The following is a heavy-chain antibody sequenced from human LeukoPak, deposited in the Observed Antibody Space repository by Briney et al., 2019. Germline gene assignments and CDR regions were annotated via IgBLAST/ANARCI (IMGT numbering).Heavy chain of an antibody. CDR3: ARGGRAVAGNGDWFDP. D-gene: IGHD6-19*01. V-gene: IGHV5-51*01. CDR1: GYSFTSYW. CDR2: IYPGDSDT. J-gene: IGHJ5*02. Sequence: GESLKISCKGSGYSFTSYWIGWVRQMPGKGLEGMGIIYPGDSDTRYSPSFQGQVTISADKSISTAYLQWSSLKASDTAMYYCARGGRAVAGNGDWFDPWGQGTLVTVSS.